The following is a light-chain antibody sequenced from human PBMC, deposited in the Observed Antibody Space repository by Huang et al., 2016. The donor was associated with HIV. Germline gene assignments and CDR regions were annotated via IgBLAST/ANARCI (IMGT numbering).Light chain of an antibody. CDR1: RDSSTF. J-gene: IGKJ1*01. CDR3: QKYDSAPRT. Sequence: MTQSPPSLSASIGDRVTLTCRASRDSSTFLAWYQQKPGKPPRLLIYAASSLHSGVPSRFSGGGSGTNFTLIVSSLQPEDVANYYCQKYDSAPRTFGQGTKLEL. CDR2: AAS. V-gene: IGKV1-27*01.